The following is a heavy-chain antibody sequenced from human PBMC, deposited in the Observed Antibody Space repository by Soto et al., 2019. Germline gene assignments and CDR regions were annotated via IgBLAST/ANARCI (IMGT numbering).Heavy chain of an antibody. CDR1: GDTFSSYA. V-gene: IGHV1-69*13. J-gene: IGHJ6*02. D-gene: IGHD3-22*01. CDR2: IIPIFGTA. Sequence: SVKVSCKASGDTFSSYAISWVRQAPGQGLEWMRGIIPIFGTANYAQKFQGRVTITADESTSTAYMELSSLRSEDTAVYYCASHYYESGYYYYGMDVWGQGTTVTVSS. CDR3: ASHYYESGYYYYGMDV.